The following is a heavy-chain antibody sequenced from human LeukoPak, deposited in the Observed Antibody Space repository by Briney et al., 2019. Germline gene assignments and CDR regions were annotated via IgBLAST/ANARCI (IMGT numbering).Heavy chain of an antibody. CDR2: IIPIFGTA. CDR1: GGTFSSYA. Sequence: GASVKVSCKASGGTFSSYAISWVRQAPGQGLEWMGGIIPIFGTANYAQKFQGRVTMTEDTSTDTAYMELSSLRSEDTAVYYCATASSSSSFDYWGQGTLVTVSS. D-gene: IGHD6-6*01. J-gene: IGHJ4*02. V-gene: IGHV1-69*06. CDR3: ATASSSSSFDY.